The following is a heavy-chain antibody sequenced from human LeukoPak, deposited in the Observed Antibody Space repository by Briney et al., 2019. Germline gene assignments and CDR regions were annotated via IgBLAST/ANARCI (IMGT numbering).Heavy chain of an antibody. Sequence: KAGGSLRLSCAASGFTFSSYAMSWVRQAPGKGLEWVSYISTTSSYTKYADSVKGRFTISRDNAKNSLYLQMNSLKAEDTAVYYCARCRVPTYHLDWWGQGNLVTVTS. CDR3: ARCRVPTYHLDW. J-gene: IGHJ4*02. CDR1: GFTFSSYA. V-gene: IGHV3-11*03. CDR2: ISTTSSYT. D-gene: IGHD4/OR15-4a*01.